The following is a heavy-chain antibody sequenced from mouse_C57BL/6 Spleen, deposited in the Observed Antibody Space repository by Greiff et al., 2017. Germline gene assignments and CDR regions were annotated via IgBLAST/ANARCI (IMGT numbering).Heavy chain of an antibody. CDR2: INPNNGGT. CDR1: GYTFTDYY. CDR3: AKEWQGLRRDFDY. J-gene: IGHJ2*01. Sequence: EVQLQQSGPELVKPGASVKISCKASGYTFTDYYMNWVKQSHGKSLEWIGDINPNNGGTSYNQKFKGKATLTVDKSSSTAYMELRSLTSEDSAVYYCAKEWQGLRRDFDYWGQGTTLAVSS. V-gene: IGHV1-26*01. D-gene: IGHD2-2*01.